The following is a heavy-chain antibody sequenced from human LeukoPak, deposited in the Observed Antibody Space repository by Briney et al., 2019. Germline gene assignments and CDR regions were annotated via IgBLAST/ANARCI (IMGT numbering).Heavy chain of an antibody. CDR2: IYYSGST. V-gene: IGHV4-31*03. CDR3: ARETGPSTVTTSEYAFDI. D-gene: IGHD4-17*01. CDR1: GGSISSGGYY. Sequence: SQTLSLTCTVSGGSISSGGYYWSWIRQHPGKGLEWIGYIYYSGSTYYNPSLKSRVTISVDTSKNQFSLKLSSVTAADTAVYYCARETGPSTVTTSEYAFDIWGQGTMVTVSS. J-gene: IGHJ3*02.